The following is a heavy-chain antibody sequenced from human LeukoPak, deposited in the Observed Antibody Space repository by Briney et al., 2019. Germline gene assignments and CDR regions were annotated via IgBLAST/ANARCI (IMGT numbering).Heavy chain of an antibody. J-gene: IGHJ4*02. CDR3: ARVLGADPVFDY. Sequence: MGMIYPGDSDTRYSPSFQGQVTISADKSISTAYLQWSSLKASDTAMYYCARVLGADPVFDYWGQGTLVTVSS. D-gene: IGHD3-10*01. V-gene: IGHV5-51*01. CDR2: IYPGDSDT.